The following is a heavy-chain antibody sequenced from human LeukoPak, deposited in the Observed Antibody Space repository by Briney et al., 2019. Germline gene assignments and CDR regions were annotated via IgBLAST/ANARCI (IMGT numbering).Heavy chain of an antibody. D-gene: IGHD2-2*02. Sequence: GESLKISCKGSGYSFTSYWIGWVRQMPGKGLDWMGIIYPGDSDTRYSPSFQGQVTISADKSISTAYLQWSSLKASDTAMYYCARLGGPFVVVPAAINWFDPWGQGTLVTVSS. J-gene: IGHJ5*02. CDR2: IYPGDSDT. V-gene: IGHV5-51*01. CDR3: ARLGGPFVVVPAAINWFDP. CDR1: GYSFTSYW.